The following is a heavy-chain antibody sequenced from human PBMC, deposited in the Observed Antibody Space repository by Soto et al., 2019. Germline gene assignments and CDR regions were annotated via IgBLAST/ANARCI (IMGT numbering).Heavy chain of an antibody. CDR3: ARARNYYDSSGLFDY. CDR2: INPNSGGT. D-gene: IGHD3-22*01. Sequence: GASVKVSCKASGYTFTGYYMHWVRQAPGQGLEWMGWINPNSGGTNYAQKFQGRVTMTRDTSISTAYMELSRLRSDDTAVYYCARARNYYDSSGLFDYWGQGTLVTVSS. CDR1: GYTFTGYY. V-gene: IGHV1-2*02. J-gene: IGHJ4*02.